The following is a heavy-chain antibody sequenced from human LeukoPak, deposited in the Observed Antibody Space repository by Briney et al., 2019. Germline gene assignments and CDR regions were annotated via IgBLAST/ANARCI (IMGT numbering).Heavy chain of an antibody. J-gene: IGHJ4*02. CDR2: ISGSGDIT. CDR3: AKYSSGWVNDY. Sequence: GGTLRLSCAASGFTFRSFDMSWVRQAPERRPERVSVISGSGDITYYADYVKGRFTISRDNSKNTLFLQMNSLRAEDTALYYCAKYSSGWVNDYWGQGTLVTVSS. CDR1: GFTFRSFD. D-gene: IGHD6-19*01. V-gene: IGHV3-23*01.